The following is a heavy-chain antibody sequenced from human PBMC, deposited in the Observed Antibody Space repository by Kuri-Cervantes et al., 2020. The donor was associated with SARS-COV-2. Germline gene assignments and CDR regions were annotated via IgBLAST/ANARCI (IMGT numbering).Heavy chain of an antibody. V-gene: IGHV1-69*06. D-gene: IGHD3-22*01. CDR2: VIPLFPTS. CDR1: GGTFSSYA. J-gene: IGHJ6*02. Sequence: SVKVSCKASGGTFSSYAISWVRQAPGQGLEWMGGVIPLFPTSDYAQKFQGRVTITADKSTSTAYMELSSLRSDDTAVYYCARGYYYDTGDCTETIYGLDLWGRGTTVTVSS. CDR3: ARGYYYDTGDCTETIYGLDL.